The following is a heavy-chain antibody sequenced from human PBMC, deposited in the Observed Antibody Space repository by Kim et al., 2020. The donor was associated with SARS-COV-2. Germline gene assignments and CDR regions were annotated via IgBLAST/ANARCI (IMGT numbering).Heavy chain of an antibody. V-gene: IGHV6-1*01. CDR1: GDSVSSNSAA. Sequence: SQTLSLTCAISGDSVSSNSAAWNWIRQSPSRGLEWLGRTYYRSKWYNDYAVSVKSRITINPDTSKNQFSLQLNSVTPEDTAVYYCARGSLSDYYGSGITALFDYWGQGTLVTVSS. D-gene: IGHD3-10*01. CDR2: TYYRSKWYN. J-gene: IGHJ4*02. CDR3: ARGSLSDYYGSGITALFDY.